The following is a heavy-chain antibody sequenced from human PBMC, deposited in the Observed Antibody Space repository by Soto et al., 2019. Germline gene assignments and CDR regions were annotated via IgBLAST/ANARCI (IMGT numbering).Heavy chain of an antibody. Sequence: GESLKISCKGSGYSFTSYWIGWVRQMPGKGLEWMGIIYPGDSDTRYSPSFQGQVTISADKSISTAYLQWSSLKASDTAMYYCASGHVVAAAGRNAFDIWGQGTMVTVSS. D-gene: IGHD6-13*01. CDR1: GYSFTSYW. CDR2: IYPGDSDT. J-gene: IGHJ3*02. V-gene: IGHV5-51*01. CDR3: ASGHVVAAAGRNAFDI.